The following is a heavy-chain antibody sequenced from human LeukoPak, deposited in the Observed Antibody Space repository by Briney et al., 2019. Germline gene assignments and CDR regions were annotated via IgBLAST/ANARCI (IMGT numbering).Heavy chain of an antibody. V-gene: IGHV1-2*02. Sequence: ASVRVSCTTSGYTFTDYYLHWLRHAPGQGLEWMGYVNPKSSATNYAQRIQGRVTMTWQTSISTGNMELSSLRSDDSAVYYCARAYEYGWFDPWGQGTLVTVSS. CDR3: ARAYEYGWFDP. CDR2: VNPKSSAT. D-gene: IGHD4/OR15-4a*01. CDR1: GYTFTDYY. J-gene: IGHJ5*02.